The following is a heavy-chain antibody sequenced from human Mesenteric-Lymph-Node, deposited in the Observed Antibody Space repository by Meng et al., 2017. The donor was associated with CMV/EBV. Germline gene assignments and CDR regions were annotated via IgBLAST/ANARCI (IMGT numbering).Heavy chain of an antibody. CDR1: GFSFSNYA. V-gene: IGHV3-30-3*01. CDR3: ARDRYSNYSPCCDY. D-gene: IGHD4-11*01. CDR2: ISYDGSNE. J-gene: IGHJ4*02. Sequence: LSLTCAASGFSFSNYAMHWVRQAPGKGLEWVAVISYDGSNEKYEHSVKGRFTISRDNSENTLYLQMNSLGTEDTAVYYCARDRYSNYSPCCDYWGQGTPVTVSS.